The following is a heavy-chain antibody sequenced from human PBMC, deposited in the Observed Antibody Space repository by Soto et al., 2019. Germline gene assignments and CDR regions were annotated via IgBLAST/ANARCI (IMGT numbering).Heavy chain of an antibody. V-gene: IGHV3-30*03. Sequence: QVQLVESGGGVVQPGRSLRLSCAASGFTFSSYGMHWVRQAPGKGLERVAVISYDGSNKYYADSVKGRFTISRDNSKNTLYLQMNSLRAEDTAVYYCASPLSYSSSWYFDYWGQGTLVTVSS. D-gene: IGHD6-13*01. CDR1: GFTFSSYG. CDR2: ISYDGSNK. J-gene: IGHJ4*02. CDR3: ASPLSYSSSWYFDY.